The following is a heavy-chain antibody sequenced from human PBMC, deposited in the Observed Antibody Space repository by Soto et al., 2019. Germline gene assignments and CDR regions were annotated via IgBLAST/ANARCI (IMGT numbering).Heavy chain of an antibody. V-gene: IGHV3-30-3*01. D-gene: IGHD6-13*01. CDR1: GFTFSSYA. Sequence: QVQLVESGGGVVQPGRSLRLSCAASGFTFSSYAMHWVRQAPGKGLEWVAVISYDGSNKYYADAVKGRFTISRDNSKNKLYLQMNSLRAEDTAVYYCARDLSIRNSSRWPTIYYYYYYGMDVWGQGTTVTVSS. CDR3: ARDLSIRNSSRWPTIYYYYYYGMDV. J-gene: IGHJ6*02. CDR2: ISYDGSNK.